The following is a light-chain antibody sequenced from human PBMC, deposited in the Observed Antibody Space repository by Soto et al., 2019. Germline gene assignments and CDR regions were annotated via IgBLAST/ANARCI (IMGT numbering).Light chain of an antibody. V-gene: IGLV2-14*03. J-gene: IGLJ1*01. CDR3: SSYSSTMTNV. CDR1: SSDVGGFNS. Sequence: QSALTQPASVSGSPGQSITISCTGTSSDVGGFNSVSWYQLRPGTAPKLILYDVVDRPSGVSYRFSGSKSGNTASLTISGLQAADEADYFCSSYSSTMTNVFGSRTKFTV. CDR2: DVV.